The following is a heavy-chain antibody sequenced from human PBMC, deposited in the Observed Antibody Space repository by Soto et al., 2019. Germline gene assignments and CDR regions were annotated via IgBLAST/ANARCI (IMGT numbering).Heavy chain of an antibody. J-gene: IGHJ4*02. CDR2: IYYSGST. D-gene: IGHD2-21*01. CDR1: GGSISSGDYY. V-gene: IGHV4-30-4*01. Sequence: PSETLSLTCTVSGGSISSGDYYWSWIRQPPGKGLEWIGYIYYSGSTYYNPSRRSRVTISVDTSKNQFSLKLSSVTAADTAVYYCARYLSYCGDECYPHFDCWGQGTLVTVSS. CDR3: ARYLSYCGDECYPHFDC.